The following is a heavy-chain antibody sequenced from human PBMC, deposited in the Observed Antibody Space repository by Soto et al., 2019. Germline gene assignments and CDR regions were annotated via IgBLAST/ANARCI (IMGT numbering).Heavy chain of an antibody. Sequence: GGSLRLSCAASGFTFSTYVMNWVRQAPGKGLEWVSGISGSGDNTNYADSVKGRFTISRDNSKNTVYLQMNNLRAEDTAVYYCAKPTSTGYYFFDYWGQGTLVTVSS. J-gene: IGHJ4*02. CDR3: AKPTSTGYYFFDY. V-gene: IGHV3-23*01. CDR2: ISGSGDNT. D-gene: IGHD3-9*01. CDR1: GFTFSTYV.